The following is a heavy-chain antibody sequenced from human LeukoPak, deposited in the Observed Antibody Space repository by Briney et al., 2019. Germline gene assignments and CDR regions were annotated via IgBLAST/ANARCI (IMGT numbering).Heavy chain of an antibody. V-gene: IGHV4-59*01. CDR3: AGGGDSSGYYYPVFDY. J-gene: IGHJ4*02. Sequence: SETLSLTCTVSGGSISSYYWSWIRQPPGKGLEWIGHIYYSGSTNYNPSLKSRVTIPVDTSKNQFSLKLSSVTAADTAVYYCAGGGDSSGYYYPVFDYWGQGTLVTVSS. CDR2: IYYSGST. CDR1: GGSISSYY. D-gene: IGHD3-22*01.